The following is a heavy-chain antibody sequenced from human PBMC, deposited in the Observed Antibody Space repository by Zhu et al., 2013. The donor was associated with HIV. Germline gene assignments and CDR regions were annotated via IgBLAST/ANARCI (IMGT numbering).Heavy chain of an antibody. CDR1: GYSFSDYY. Sequence: QVQLAQSGAEVKEPGASVKVSCKASGYSFSDYYIHWVRQAPGQGLEWMGWISGYNGNTNFAQKLQGRATMSTDTSTSTAYMELRSLRSDDTAVYYCARVAPNYRDYHGPSDFWGQGSLVTVSS. J-gene: IGHJ4*02. CDR2: ISGYNGNT. CDR3: ARVAPNYRDYHGPSDF. V-gene: IGHV1-18*04. D-gene: IGHD4-17*01.